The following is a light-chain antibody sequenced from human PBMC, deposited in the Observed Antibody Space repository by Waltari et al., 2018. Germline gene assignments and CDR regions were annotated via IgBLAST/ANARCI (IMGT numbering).Light chain of an antibody. V-gene: IGKV3-15*01. CDR3: QQYHNWPPLT. CDR1: QSVSGS. J-gene: IGKJ4*01. Sequence: EIVLTQSPATLSVSPGERATLSCRASQSVSGSLAWYQQIPGQAPRLLIYGASTRATGIPARFSGSGSGATYTLTISSLQSEDFAVYYCQQYHNWPPLTFGGGTNVEIK. CDR2: GAS.